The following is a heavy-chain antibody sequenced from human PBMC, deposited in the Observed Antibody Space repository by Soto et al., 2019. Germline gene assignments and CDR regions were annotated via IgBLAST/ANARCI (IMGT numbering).Heavy chain of an antibody. Sequence: EVQLVESGGGLVQPGGSLRLSCAASGFTFSGHWLHWVRQAPGKGLVWVSRINSDGSTTNYADSVKGRFTISRDNAKNTLDLQMNSLRAEDTAVYYCAHHYYDNAFEIWGQGTLVTVSS. J-gene: IGHJ3*02. D-gene: IGHD3-22*01. CDR2: INSDGSTT. CDR1: GFTFSGHW. CDR3: AHHYYDNAFEI. V-gene: IGHV3-74*01.